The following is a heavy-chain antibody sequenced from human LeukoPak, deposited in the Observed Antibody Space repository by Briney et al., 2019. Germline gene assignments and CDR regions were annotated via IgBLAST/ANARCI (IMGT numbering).Heavy chain of an antibody. Sequence: GGSLRLSCAASGFTFSSYGMHWVRQAPGEGLEWVSSITSSTSTIYYADSVKGRFTISGDNAKNSLYLQMSSLRDEDTAVYYCARDYYYGFDYWGQGTLVTVSS. CDR3: ARDYYYGFDY. V-gene: IGHV3-48*02. J-gene: IGHJ4*02. CDR2: ITSSTSTI. CDR1: GFTFSSYG. D-gene: IGHD3-10*01.